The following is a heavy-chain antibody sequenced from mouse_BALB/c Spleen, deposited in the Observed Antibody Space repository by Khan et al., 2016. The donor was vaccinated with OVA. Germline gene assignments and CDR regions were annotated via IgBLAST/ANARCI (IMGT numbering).Heavy chain of an antibody. CDR1: GFTFSSYA. Sequence: VQLQQSGGGLVKPGGSLKLSCAASGFTFSSYAMSWVSQTLAKRLEWVATISSGGNYTYYPDSVKGRFTISRDNAKNTLYLQMSSLRSEDTAMYYCARGTTANFDYWGQGTTLTVSS. J-gene: IGHJ2*01. CDR3: ARGTTANFDY. D-gene: IGHD1-2*01. V-gene: IGHV5-9-3*01. CDR2: ISSGGNYT.